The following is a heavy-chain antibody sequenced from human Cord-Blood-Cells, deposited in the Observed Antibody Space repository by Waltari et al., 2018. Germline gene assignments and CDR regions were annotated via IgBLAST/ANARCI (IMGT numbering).Heavy chain of an antibody. CDR1: GGTFSSYA. J-gene: IGHJ4*02. CDR2: NIPNFGTA. V-gene: IGHV1-69*01. CDR3: ARRDGSGSYYYFDY. D-gene: IGHD3-10*01. Sequence: QVQLVQSGAEVKKPGSSVKVSGKASGGTFSSYAISWVRQAPGQGLEWMGGNIPNFGTANYSQKFQGRVTSTAEESTSTAYMELSSLRSEDTAMYYCARRDGSGSYYYFDYWGQGTLVTVSS.